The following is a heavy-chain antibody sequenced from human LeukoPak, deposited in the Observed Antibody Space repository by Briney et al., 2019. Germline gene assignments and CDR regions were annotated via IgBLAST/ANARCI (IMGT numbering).Heavy chain of an antibody. V-gene: IGHV3-23*01. Sequence: GRSLRLSCAACGFAFSSYAMGWVRQAPGKGLEWVSAINGGGGTTYYADSVKGRFTIFRDNFKNTLYLQMNSLRAEDTAVYYCAKDLDSSGLNAFDIWGQGTMVTVSS. J-gene: IGHJ3*02. CDR3: AKDLDSSGLNAFDI. CDR1: GFAFSSYA. D-gene: IGHD3-22*01. CDR2: INGGGGTT.